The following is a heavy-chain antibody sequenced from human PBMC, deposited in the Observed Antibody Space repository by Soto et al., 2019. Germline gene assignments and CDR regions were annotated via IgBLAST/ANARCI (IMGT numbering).Heavy chain of an antibody. J-gene: IGHJ6*02. CDR2: IYTSGST. CDR3: AVSVVMVYARGSYYGMDV. Sequence: QVQLQESGPGLVKPSETLSLTCTVSGGSISSYYWSWIRQPAGKGLEWIGRIYTSGSTNYNPSLKRRVTMSVDTSKNQFSLKLSSVTAADTAVYYCAVSVVMVYARGSYYGMDVWGQGTTVTVSS. V-gene: IGHV4-4*07. D-gene: IGHD2-8*01. CDR1: GGSISSYY.